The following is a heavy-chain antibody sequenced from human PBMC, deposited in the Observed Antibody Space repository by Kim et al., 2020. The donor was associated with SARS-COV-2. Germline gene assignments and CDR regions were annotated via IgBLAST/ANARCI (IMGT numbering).Heavy chain of an antibody. CDR2: ISAGGDST. J-gene: IGHJ6*02. D-gene: IGHD6-6*01. CDR1: RFTFSNYA. V-gene: IGHV3-23*01. Sequence: GGSLRLSCAASRFTFSNYAITWVRQAPGKGLEWVSSISAGGDSTHYAYSVKGRCTITRDNSKDTLYLQVDSLRAEDTAIYYCVKGTSNYHFQGMDVWGQG. CDR3: VKGTSNYHFQGMDV.